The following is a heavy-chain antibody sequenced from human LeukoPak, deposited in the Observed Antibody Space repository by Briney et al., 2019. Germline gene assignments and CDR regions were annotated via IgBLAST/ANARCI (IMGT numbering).Heavy chain of an antibody. V-gene: IGHV3-64D*06. CDR2: ISSNGDNT. J-gene: IGHJ4*02. CDR3: VRGTGY. CDR1: GFTFSTYV. Sequence: GGSLRLSCSVSGFTFSTYVVHWVRQAPGKGLEYVSAISSNGDNTYYADSVKGRFTISRDNSKNTLYLQMSCLRADDTAVYYCVRGTGYWGQGTLVTVSS.